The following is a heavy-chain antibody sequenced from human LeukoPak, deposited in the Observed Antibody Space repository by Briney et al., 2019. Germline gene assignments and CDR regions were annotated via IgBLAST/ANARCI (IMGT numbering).Heavy chain of an antibody. CDR3: ARQNDYGDYAGGD. D-gene: IGHD4-17*01. CDR1: GYSFTTYW. V-gene: IGHV5-51*01. J-gene: IGHJ4*02. CDR2: IYPADSTA. Sequence: GESLKISCKASGYSFTTYWIGWVRQMPGKGLEWMGIIYPADSTAHYSPSFQGQVTISVDKSISTAYLQWSSLKASDTAMYYCARQNDYGDYAGGDWGQGTLVTVSS.